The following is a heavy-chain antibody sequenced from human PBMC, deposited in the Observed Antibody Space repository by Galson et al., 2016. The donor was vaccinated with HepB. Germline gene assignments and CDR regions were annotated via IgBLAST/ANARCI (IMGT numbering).Heavy chain of an antibody. CDR2: IYHSGNT. V-gene: IGHV4-4*02. Sequence: SETLSLTCAVSGGSISSTNWWSWVRQSPGMGLEWIGEIYHSGNTNYNPSLKSRVTMLLDKSKNQFSLELRSVTAADTAVYYCARVLPMTTVTTRGGWFDPWGQGTLVTVTS. D-gene: IGHD4-17*01. CDR1: GGSISSTNW. CDR3: ARVLPMTTVTTRGGWFDP. J-gene: IGHJ5*02.